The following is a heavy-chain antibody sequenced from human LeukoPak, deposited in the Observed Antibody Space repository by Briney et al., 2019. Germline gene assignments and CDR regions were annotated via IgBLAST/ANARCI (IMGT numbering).Heavy chain of an antibody. V-gene: IGHV3-11*01. CDR3: ATTRYRDGYNLGIGAFDI. Sequence: PGGSLRLSCAASGFTFSDYYMSWIRQAPGKGLEWVSYISSSGSTIYYADSVKGLFTISRDNAKNSLYLQMNSLRAEDTAVYYCATTRYRDGYNLGIGAFDIWGQGTMVTVSS. CDR1: GFTFSDYY. J-gene: IGHJ3*02. CDR2: ISSSGSTI. D-gene: IGHD5-24*01.